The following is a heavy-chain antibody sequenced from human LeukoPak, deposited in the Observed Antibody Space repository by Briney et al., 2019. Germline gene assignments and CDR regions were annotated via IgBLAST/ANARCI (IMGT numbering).Heavy chain of an antibody. J-gene: IGHJ4*02. D-gene: IGHD1-26*01. Sequence: ASVKVSCKVSGYTLTELSMHWVRQAPGKGREWMGGFDPEDGETIYAQKFQGRVTMTEDTSTDTAYMELSSLRSEDTAVYYCATRATRGGGCGFDYWGQGTLVAVSS. CDR3: ATRATRGGGCGFDY. CDR2: FDPEDGET. V-gene: IGHV1-24*01. CDR1: GYTLTELS.